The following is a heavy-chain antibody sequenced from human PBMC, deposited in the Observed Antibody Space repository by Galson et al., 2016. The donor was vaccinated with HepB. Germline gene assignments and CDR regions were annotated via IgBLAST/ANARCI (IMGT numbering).Heavy chain of an antibody. D-gene: IGHD3-3*01. J-gene: IGHJ5*02. CDR3: ARAADRGCLES. CDR1: GGSISSVDYY. V-gene: IGHV4-30-4*01. CDR2: IYYSGSS. Sequence: TLSLTCTVSGGSISSVDYYWSWIRQPPGKGLEWIAHIYYSGSSYYNPSRKSRVSITVDRSKNQFSLQLNSVTVADTAVYYCARAADRGCLESWGQGTLVTVSS.